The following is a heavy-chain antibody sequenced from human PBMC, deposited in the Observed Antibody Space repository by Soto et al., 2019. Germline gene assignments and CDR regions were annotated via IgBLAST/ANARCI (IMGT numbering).Heavy chain of an antibody. J-gene: IGHJ4*02. Sequence: QIQLVQSGAEVKKPGASVKVSCKASGYTFTDHGISWVRQAPGQGLEWVGWISAFTDYTDYAQMFRGMVNIATDESPITASMALRSPTSDDTSVSYCAKDRPLVTQQIAEVYWGQGTVVTVSS. CDR1: GYTFTDHG. CDR2: ISAFTDYT. D-gene: IGHD4-4*01. CDR3: AKDRPLVTQQIAEVY. V-gene: IGHV1-18*01.